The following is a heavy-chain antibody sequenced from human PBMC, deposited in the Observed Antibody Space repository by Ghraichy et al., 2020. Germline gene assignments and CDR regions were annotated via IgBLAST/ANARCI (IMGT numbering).Heavy chain of an antibody. Sequence: GGSLRLSCAASGFTFSSYEMIWVRQAPGRGLEWVSYISTVGGTIFYADSVKGRFIISRDNAKNSLYLHMNSLRAEDTAVYYCARVFLGYDYWGQGTLVSVSS. CDR3: ARVFLGYDY. J-gene: IGHJ4*02. CDR2: ISTVGGTI. CDR1: GFTFSSYE. D-gene: IGHD3-22*01. V-gene: IGHV3-48*03.